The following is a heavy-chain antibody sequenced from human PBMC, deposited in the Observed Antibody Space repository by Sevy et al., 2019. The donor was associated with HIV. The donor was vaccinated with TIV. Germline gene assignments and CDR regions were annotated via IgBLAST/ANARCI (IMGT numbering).Heavy chain of an antibody. CDR2: INPNSGGT. V-gene: IGHV1-2*04. CDR1: GYTFTGYY. CDR3: ARGVAEYYYDSSGYSLFDY. D-gene: IGHD3-22*01. J-gene: IGHJ4*02. Sequence: ASVKVSCKASGYTFTGYYMHWVRQAPGQGLEWMGWINPNSGGTNYAQKFQGWVTMTRDMSISTAYMELSRLRSDDTAVYYCARGVAEYYYDSSGYSLFDYWGQGTLVTVSS.